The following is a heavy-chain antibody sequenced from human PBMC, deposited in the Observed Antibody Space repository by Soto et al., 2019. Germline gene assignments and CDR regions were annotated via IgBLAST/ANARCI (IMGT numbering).Heavy chain of an antibody. CDR3: ACFLQAGDVVFYVRSVMAV. Sequence: FVSFWGSRVRQKPGKGLEWMGRIDPSDSYTNYSPSFQGHVTISADKSISTAYLQWSSLKASDTAVYYCACFLQAGDVVFYVRSVMAVRVHGTT. CDR2: IDPSDSYT. D-gene: IGHD4-17*01. J-gene: IGHJ6*01. V-gene: IGHV5-10-1*01. CDR1: FVSFW.